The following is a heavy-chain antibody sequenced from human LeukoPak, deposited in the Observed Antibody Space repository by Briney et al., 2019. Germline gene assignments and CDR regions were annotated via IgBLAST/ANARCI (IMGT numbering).Heavy chain of an antibody. CDR3: ATGTIFGVLLQ. CDR1: GGSVSSSGSF. J-gene: IGHJ4*02. V-gene: IGHV4-39*01. D-gene: IGHD3-3*01. Sequence: SETLSLTCTVSGGSVSSSGSFWGWIRQPPGKGLEWISTTYYSGSTYFNPSLKRRVTISVDTSKNQFSLKVTSVTAADTAVYYCATGTIFGVLLQWGQGTVVTVSS. CDR2: TYYSGST.